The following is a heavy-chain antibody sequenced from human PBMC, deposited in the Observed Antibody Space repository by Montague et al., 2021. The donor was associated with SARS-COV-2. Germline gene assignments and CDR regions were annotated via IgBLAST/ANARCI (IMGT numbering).Heavy chain of an antibody. Sequence: SLRLSCAASGFRSTSNWMTWVRQAPGKGLEWVAHIKQDGSEKNYADSVKGRFTISRDNAKNSIFLQMNDLRAEDSAIHYCAKDDDYTSSCHYWGQGTLVTVSS. V-gene: IGHV3-7*01. CDR3: AKDDDYTSSCHY. CDR2: IKQDGSEK. J-gene: IGHJ4*02. CDR1: GFRSTSNW. D-gene: IGHD6-13*01.